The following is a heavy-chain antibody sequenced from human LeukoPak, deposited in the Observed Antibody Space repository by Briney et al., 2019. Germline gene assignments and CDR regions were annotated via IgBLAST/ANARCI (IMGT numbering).Heavy chain of an antibody. J-gene: IGHJ6*02. V-gene: IGHV1-3*01. D-gene: IGHD7-27*01. CDR3: ARDPLGGPYYYYGMDV. Sequence: ASVKVSCKASGYTFTSYAMHWVRQAPGQRLEWMGWINAGNGNTKYSQKFQGRVTITRDTSASTAYMELSSLRSEDMAVYYCARDPLGGPYYYYGMDVWGQGTTVTVSS. CDR1: GYTFTSYA. CDR2: INAGNGNT.